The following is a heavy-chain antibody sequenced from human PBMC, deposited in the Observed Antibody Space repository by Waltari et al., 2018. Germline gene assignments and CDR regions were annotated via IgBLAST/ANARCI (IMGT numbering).Heavy chain of an antibody. CDR3: ARGGISGNNWNYVNGFDI. J-gene: IGHJ3*02. CDR1: GGSISTYY. V-gene: IGHV4-4*09. D-gene: IGHD1-7*01. CDR2: IYTHEST. Sequence: QVQLQESGPGLVKPSETLSLTCTVSGGSISTYYWNWIRQPPGKGLEWIGYIYTHESTNYNPSLKSRVTISLDTSKNQCSLRLTSVTAADTAVYYCARGGISGNNWNYVNGFDIWGQGTMVTVSS.